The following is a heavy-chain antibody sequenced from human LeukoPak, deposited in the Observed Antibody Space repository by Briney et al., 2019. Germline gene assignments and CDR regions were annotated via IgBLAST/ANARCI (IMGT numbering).Heavy chain of an antibody. Sequence: SVKVSCKASGYTFTSYGISWVRQAPGQGLEWMGGIIPIFGTANYAQKFQGRVTITADESTSTAYMELSSLRSEDTAVYYCARGVSGSHFDYWGQGTLVTVSS. CDR1: GYTFTSYG. V-gene: IGHV1-69*13. D-gene: IGHD1-26*01. CDR2: IIPIFGTA. J-gene: IGHJ4*02. CDR3: ARGVSGSHFDY.